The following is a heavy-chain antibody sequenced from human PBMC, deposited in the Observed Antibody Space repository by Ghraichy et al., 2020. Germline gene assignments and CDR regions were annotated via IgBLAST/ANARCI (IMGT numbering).Heavy chain of an antibody. V-gene: IGHV3-72*01. CDR3: AVDSGKNSHDL. D-gene: IGHD1-26*01. CDR1: GFSFSDRY. J-gene: IGHJ5*02. Sequence: GGSLRLSCVASGFSFSDRYIDWVRQAPGRRLEWVARIRSKVRSYTTEYAASVKGRFTVSRDDPKNSVDLQMNSLKTEDTALDDCAVDSGKNSHDLWGEGTLVTVSS. CDR2: IRSKVRSYTT.